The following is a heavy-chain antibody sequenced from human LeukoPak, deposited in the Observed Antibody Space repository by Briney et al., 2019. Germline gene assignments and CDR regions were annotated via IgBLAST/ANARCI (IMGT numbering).Heavy chain of an antibody. D-gene: IGHD3-10*01. V-gene: IGHV3-23*01. CDR2: ISGSGGST. J-gene: IGHJ6*03. CDR1: GFTFSSYA. Sequence: GGSLRLSCAASGFTFSSYAMTWVRQAPGEGLEWVAAISGSGGSTYYADSVKGRFTISRDNSKNTLYLQMNSLRAEDTAVYYCALVRGLYYYYYMDVWGKGTTVTVSS. CDR3: ALVRGLYYYYYMDV.